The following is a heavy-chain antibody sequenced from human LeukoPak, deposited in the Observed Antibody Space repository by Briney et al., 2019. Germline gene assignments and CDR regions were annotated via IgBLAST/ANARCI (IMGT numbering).Heavy chain of an antibody. J-gene: IGHJ3*01. CDR3: ARQRGGDAFDF. D-gene: IGHD6-25*01. CDR2: INPNSGAT. CDR1: GYTFTDSL. V-gene: IGHV1-2*02. Sequence: ASVKVSCKASGYTFTDSLIQWVRQAPGQGLEWMGWINPNSGATNFAQKFQGRVTMTTDTSISTAYMEMISLRSDDTAMFYCARQRGGDAFDFWGQGTMVTVFS.